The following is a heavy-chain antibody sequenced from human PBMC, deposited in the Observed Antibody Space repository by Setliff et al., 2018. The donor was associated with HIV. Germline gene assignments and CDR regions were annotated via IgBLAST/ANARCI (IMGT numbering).Heavy chain of an antibody. CDR1: GYIINYYG. D-gene: IGHD6-6*01. V-gene: IGHV1-18*01. Sequence: ASVKVSCKTSGYIINYYGLSWVRQAPGQGPEWMGWISPDSDKAEYAEKFQGRTTMTTDTLTRTALVELRSLRSDDTAVYYCARSLLTARPIAFWGQGTLVTVSS. CDR3: ARSLLTARPIAF. J-gene: IGHJ4*02. CDR2: ISPDSDKA.